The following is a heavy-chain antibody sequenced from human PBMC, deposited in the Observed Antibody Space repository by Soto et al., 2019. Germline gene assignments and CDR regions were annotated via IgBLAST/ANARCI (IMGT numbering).Heavy chain of an antibody. D-gene: IGHD3-22*01. J-gene: IGHJ4*02. CDR2: IYYSGST. Sequence: SETLSLTCTVSGGSISSYYWSWIRQPPGKGLEWIGYIYYSGSTNYNPSLKSRVTISVDTSKNQFSLKLSSVTAADTAVYYCARFTNYYDSSGYYRYFDYWGQGTLVTVSS. CDR3: ARFTNYYDSSGYYRYFDY. CDR1: GGSISSYY. V-gene: IGHV4-59*01.